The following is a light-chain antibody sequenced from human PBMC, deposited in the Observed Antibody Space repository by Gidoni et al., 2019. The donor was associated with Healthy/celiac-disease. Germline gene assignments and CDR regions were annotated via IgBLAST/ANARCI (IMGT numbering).Light chain of an antibody. CDR1: KLGDKY. Sequence: SYELTQPPSVSVSPGQTASIPCSGDKLGDKYACWYQQKPGQSPVLVIYQDSKRPSGIPERFSGANSGNTATLTISGTQAMDEADYYCQAWDSSTLRVFGTGTKVTVL. CDR3: QAWDSSTLRV. V-gene: IGLV3-1*01. CDR2: QDS. J-gene: IGLJ1*01.